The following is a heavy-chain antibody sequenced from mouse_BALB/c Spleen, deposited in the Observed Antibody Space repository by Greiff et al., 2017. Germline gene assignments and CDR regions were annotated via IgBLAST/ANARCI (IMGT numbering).Heavy chain of an antibody. CDR3: ARGTTVVDGAWFAY. D-gene: IGHD1-1*01. J-gene: IGHJ3*01. CDR1: GYTFTSYW. CDR2: IDPSDSYT. Sequence: QVQLQQPGAELVKPGASVKLSCKASGYTFTSYWMHWVKQRPGQGLEWIGEIDPSDSYTNYNQKFKGKATLTVDKSSSTAYMQLSSLTSEDSAVYYCARGTTVVDGAWFAYWGQGTLVTVSA. V-gene: IGHV1-69*02.